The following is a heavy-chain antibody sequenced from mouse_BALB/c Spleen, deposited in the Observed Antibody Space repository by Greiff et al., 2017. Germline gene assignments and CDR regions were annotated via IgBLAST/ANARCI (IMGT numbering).Heavy chain of an antibody. CDR2: IWAGGST. CDR3: ARVGDYGYYAMDY. J-gene: IGHJ4*01. Sequence: LGVIWAGGSTNYNSALMSRLSISKDNSKSQVFLKMNSLQTDDTAMYYCARVGDYGYYAMDYWGQGTSVTVSS. V-gene: IGHV2-9*02. D-gene: IGHD2-4*01.